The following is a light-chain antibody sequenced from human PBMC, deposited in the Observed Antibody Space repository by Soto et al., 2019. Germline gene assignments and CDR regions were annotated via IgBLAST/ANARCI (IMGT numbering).Light chain of an antibody. CDR3: QQRADWPIT. Sequence: DIQMTQSPSSLSASVGDRVTITCQASQDISNYLNWYQQKPGKAPKLLIYAASTLQSGVPSRFSGSGSGTDFTLTISSLEPDDFAVYYCQQRADWPITFGQGTRLEIK. V-gene: IGKV1-39*01. J-gene: IGKJ5*01. CDR2: AAS. CDR1: QDISNY.